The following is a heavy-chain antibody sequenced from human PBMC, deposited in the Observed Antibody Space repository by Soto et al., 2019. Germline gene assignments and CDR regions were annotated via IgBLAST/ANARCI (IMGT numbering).Heavy chain of an antibody. CDR3: ARTKAVAGHHPYYGMDV. Sequence: EVQLVQSGAEVKKPGESLKISCKGSEYNFSTYWIAWVRQMPGKGLECMGIIYPGDSDTRYSPSFQGQVTISADKSISTAYLQWSSLKASDTAMYYCARTKAVAGHHPYYGMDVWGQGTTVTVSS. J-gene: IGHJ6*02. CDR1: EYNFSTYW. CDR2: IYPGDSDT. D-gene: IGHD6-19*01. V-gene: IGHV5-51*01.